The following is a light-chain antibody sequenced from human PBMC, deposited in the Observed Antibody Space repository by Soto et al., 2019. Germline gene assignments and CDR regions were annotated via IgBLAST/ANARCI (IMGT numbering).Light chain of an antibody. J-gene: IGLJ3*02. V-gene: IGLV2-14*01. CDR1: NNDIGAYYY. CDR2: EVD. CDR3: SSDSTTSTWV. Sequence: QSALAQPASVSGSPGQSITISCTGSNNDIGAYYYVSWYQQHPLQAPKLLIYEVDNRPSGISDRFSGSKSGRTASLTISGLQSEDEGEYFWSSDSTTSTWVFGGGTKLTVL.